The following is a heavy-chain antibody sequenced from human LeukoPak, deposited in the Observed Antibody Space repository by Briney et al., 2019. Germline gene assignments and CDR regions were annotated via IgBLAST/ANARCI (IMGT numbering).Heavy chain of an antibody. CDR3: AREVVPAAGLYYYGMDV. J-gene: IGHJ6*02. CDR2: ISYDGSNK. D-gene: IGHD2-2*01. V-gene: IGHV3-30-3*01. CDR1: GFTFSSYA. Sequence: GGSLRLSCAASGFTFSSYAMHWVRQAPGKGLEWVAAISYDGSNKYYADSVKGRFTISRDNSKNTLYLQMNSLRAEDTAVYYCAREVVPAAGLYYYGMDVWGQGTTVTVSS.